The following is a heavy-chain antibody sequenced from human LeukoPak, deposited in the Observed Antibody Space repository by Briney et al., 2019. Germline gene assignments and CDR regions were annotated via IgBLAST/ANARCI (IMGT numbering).Heavy chain of an antibody. Sequence: GGSLRLSCAGPGFTLINYWLRWVRQGPGKGVEWVGSIKQDGSEKYYVDSLKGRFTISRDNAKNSLYLQINSLRAEDTAVYYGARYRSSGWYLTPWFDPWGQGTLLTVSS. CDR3: ARYRSSGWYLTPWFDP. D-gene: IGHD6-19*01. V-gene: IGHV3-7*04. CDR1: GFTLINYW. CDR2: IKQDGSEK. J-gene: IGHJ5*02.